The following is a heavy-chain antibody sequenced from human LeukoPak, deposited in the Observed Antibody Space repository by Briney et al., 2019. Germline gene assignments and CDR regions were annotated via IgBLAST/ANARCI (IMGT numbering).Heavy chain of an antibody. Sequence: PSETLSLTRTVSGGSISNYYWSWIRQPPGKGLEWIGYIYYSGSTNYNPSLKSRVTISVDTSKNQFSLKLTSVTAADRAVYYCATAGYSGGNPFEYWGQGTLVTVSS. V-gene: IGHV4-59*01. CDR1: GGSISNYY. J-gene: IGHJ4*02. CDR3: ATAGYSGGNPFEY. D-gene: IGHD2-15*01. CDR2: IYYSGST.